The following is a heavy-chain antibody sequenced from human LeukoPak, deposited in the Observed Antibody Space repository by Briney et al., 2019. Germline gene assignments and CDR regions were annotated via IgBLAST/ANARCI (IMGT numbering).Heavy chain of an antibody. CDR1: GYTFTSYG. CDR3: ARDRSSGWYVLVSSSPTYGMDV. CDR2: ISAYNGNT. V-gene: IGHV1-18*01. Sequence: ASVKVSCKASGYTFTSYGISWVRQAPGQGLEWMGWISAYNGNTNYAQKLQGRVTMTIDTSTSTAYMELRSLRSDDTAVYYCARDRSSGWYVLVSSSPTYGMDVWGQGTTVTVSS. D-gene: IGHD6-19*01. J-gene: IGHJ6*02.